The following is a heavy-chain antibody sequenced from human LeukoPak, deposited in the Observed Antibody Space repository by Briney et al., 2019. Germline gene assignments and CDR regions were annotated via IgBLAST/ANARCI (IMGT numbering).Heavy chain of an antibody. CDR1: GGSVSSSSYH. CDR3: ARSSGIAAAHKY. D-gene: IGHD6-13*01. Sequence: SETLSLNCTVSGGSVSSSSYHWGWIRQPPGKGLEWIGSIYYSGSTYYNASLKSRVTISVDTSKDQFSLKLSSVTAADTAVYYCARSSGIAAAHKYWGQGTLVTVSS. CDR2: IYYSGST. J-gene: IGHJ4*02. V-gene: IGHV4-39*01.